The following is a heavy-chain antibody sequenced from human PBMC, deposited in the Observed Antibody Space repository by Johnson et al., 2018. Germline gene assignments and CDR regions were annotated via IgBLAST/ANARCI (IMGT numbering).Heavy chain of an antibody. J-gene: IGHJ6*02. CDR2: ISYDESNK. CDR3: ARARSWGIQLYYYYYGMDV. D-gene: IGHD5-18*01. CDR1: GFTFSSYG. Sequence: QVQLVESGGGVVQPGRSLRLSCVASGFTFSSYGMHWVRQAPGKGLEWVAVISYDESNKYYADSVKGRFTISRDNSKNTLYLQMNSLRAEDTAVYYCARARSWGIQLYYYYYGMDVWGQGTTVTVSS. V-gene: IGHV3-30*03.